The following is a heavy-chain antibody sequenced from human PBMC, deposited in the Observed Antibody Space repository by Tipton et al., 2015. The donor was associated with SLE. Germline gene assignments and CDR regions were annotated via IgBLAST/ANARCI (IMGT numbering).Heavy chain of an antibody. D-gene: IGHD3-3*01. J-gene: IGHJ4*02. V-gene: IGHV4-34*01. CDR1: GGSFSGYY. Sequence: TLSLTCAVYGGSFSGYYWSWIRQPPGKGLEWIAEINHSGSTNYNPSLKSRVTISVDTSKNQFSLKLSSVTAADTAVYYCARVGGVLRFLEWFPAFDYWGQRTLVTVSS. CDR3: ARVGGVLRFLEWFPAFDY. CDR2: INHSGST.